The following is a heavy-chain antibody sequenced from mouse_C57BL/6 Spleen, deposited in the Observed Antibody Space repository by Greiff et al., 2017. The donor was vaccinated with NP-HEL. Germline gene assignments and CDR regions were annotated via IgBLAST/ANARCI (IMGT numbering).Heavy chain of an antibody. CDR2: IHPNSGST. Sequence: QVQLQQPGAELVKPGASVKLSCKASGYTFTSYWMHWVKQRPGQGLEWIGMIHPNSGSTNYNEKFKSKATLTVDKSSSTAYMQLSSLTSEDSAVYYCAALYGSSSAWFAYWGQGTLVTVSA. J-gene: IGHJ3*01. V-gene: IGHV1-64*01. CDR1: GYTFTSYW. D-gene: IGHD1-1*01. CDR3: AALYGSSSAWFAY.